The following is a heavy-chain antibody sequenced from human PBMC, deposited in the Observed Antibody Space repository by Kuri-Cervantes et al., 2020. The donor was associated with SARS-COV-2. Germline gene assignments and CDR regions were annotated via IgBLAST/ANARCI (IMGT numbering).Heavy chain of an antibody. D-gene: IGHD2-2*01. CDR1: GGSISSSGYY. Sequence: SETLSLTCTVSGGSISSSGYYWGWIRQPPGKGLEWIGNIYDSGSTYYNPSLKSRVTISVDTSKNQFSLKLSSVTAADTAVYYCARSGRYCSSTSCYFRYYYYYMDVWGKGTTVTVSS. CDR3: ARSGRYCSSTSCYFRYYYYYMDV. V-gene: IGHV4-39*07. J-gene: IGHJ6*03. CDR2: IYDSGST.